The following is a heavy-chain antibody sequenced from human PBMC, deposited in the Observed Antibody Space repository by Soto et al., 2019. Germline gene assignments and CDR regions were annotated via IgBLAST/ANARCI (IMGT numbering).Heavy chain of an antibody. V-gene: IGHV3-23*01. CDR1: GFTFSSYA. CDR3: AKEPPQYTVERDC. J-gene: IGHJ4*02. CDR2: ISGSGGST. Sequence: GESLKISCAASGFTFSSYAMSWVRQAPGKGLEWVSAISGSGGSTYYADSVKGRFTISRDNSKNTLYLQMNSLRAEDTAVYYCAKEPPQYTVERDCWGQGTLVTVSS. D-gene: IGHD4-4*01.